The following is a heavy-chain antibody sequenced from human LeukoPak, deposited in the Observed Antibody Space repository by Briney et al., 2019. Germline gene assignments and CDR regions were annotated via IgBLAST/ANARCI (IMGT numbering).Heavy chain of an antibody. CDR3: ARQGYYGSGSSYDYYYYVMDV. V-gene: IGHV4-39*01. Sequence: SETLPLTCTVSGGSISSSSYYWGWIRQPPGKGLEWIGSIYYGGSTDYNPSLKSRVTMSVDTSKNQFSLKLSSVTAADTAVYYCARQGYYGSGSSYDYYYYVMDVWGQGTTVTVSS. J-gene: IGHJ6*02. CDR1: GGSISSSSYY. D-gene: IGHD3-10*01. CDR2: IYYGGST.